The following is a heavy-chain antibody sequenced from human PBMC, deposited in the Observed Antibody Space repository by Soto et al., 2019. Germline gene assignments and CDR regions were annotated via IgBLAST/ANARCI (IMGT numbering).Heavy chain of an antibody. CDR2: TYFRSKWYN. J-gene: IGHJ5*02. CDR3: AKGDNLGPKTGYAFDP. D-gene: IGHD5-12*01. Sequence: SQTLSLTCPISGDSVSSNTASWNWIRQSPSRGLEWLGRTYFRSKWYNDYAVSVKSRIIINPDTSNNQFSLQLNSVTPEDTAVYFCAKGDNLGPKTGYAFDPWGQGIMVTV. V-gene: IGHV6-1*01. CDR1: GDSVSSNTAS.